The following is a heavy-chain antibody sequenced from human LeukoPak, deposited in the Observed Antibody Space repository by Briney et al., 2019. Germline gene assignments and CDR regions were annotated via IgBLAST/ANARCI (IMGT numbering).Heavy chain of an antibody. CDR3: ARDTDYSNYEGYFDY. D-gene: IGHD4-11*01. J-gene: IGHJ4*02. Sequence: GGSLRLSCAASGFAFSSYAMHWVRQGPGKGLEWVALVSYDGGSKYYADSVKGRITISRDNSKNTLHLQMNSLRAEDTAVYYCARDTDYSNYEGYFDYWGQGTLVTVSS. CDR2: VSYDGGSK. V-gene: IGHV3-30-3*01. CDR1: GFAFSSYA.